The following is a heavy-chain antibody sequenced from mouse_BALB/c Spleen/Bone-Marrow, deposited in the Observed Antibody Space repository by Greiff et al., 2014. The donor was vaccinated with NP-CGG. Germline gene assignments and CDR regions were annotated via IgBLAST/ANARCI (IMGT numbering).Heavy chain of an antibody. CDR2: SRNKAKYYTT. J-gene: IGHJ3*01. Sequence: EVQLQESGGGLVQPGDSLRLSCATSGFTFSDFYMQWVRQPPGKRLEWIAASRNKAKYYTTEYSASVKGRFIVSRDTSQSVVYLQMNALRAEDTAIYYCARDVGYGNYFVYWGQGTLVTVSA. CDR3: ARDVGYGNYFVY. CDR1: GFTFSDFY. V-gene: IGHV7-1*02. D-gene: IGHD2-10*02.